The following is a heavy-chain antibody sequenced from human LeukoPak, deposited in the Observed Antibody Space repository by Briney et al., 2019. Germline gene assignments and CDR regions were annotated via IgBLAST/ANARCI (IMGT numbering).Heavy chain of an antibody. J-gene: IGHJ4*02. CDR3: ARGADTHFDY. D-gene: IGHD2-15*01. V-gene: IGHV3-13*04. Sequence: GGTLRLSCAASGFTFSNYDMHWVRQATGKGLEWVSAIGTAGDTYYQGSVRGRFTMSRENAKNSLYLQMNSLTAGDTAVYYCARGADTHFDYWGQGILVTVSS. CDR2: IGTAGDT. CDR1: GFTFSNYD.